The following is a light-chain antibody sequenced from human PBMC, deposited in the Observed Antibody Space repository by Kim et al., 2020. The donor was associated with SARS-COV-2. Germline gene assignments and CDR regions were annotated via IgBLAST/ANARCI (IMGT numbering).Light chain of an antibody. CDR3: QHYNNWPPET. CDR1: QSVSDN. Sequence: EIVMTQSPATLSVSPGERATLSCWASQSVSDNLAGYQQIVGQAPRLLIYGASTRATGIPARFSGSGSGTDFTLTISSLQSEVIAVYYCQHYNNWPPETFGQGTKLEI. V-gene: IGKV3D-15*01. CDR2: GAS. J-gene: IGKJ2*01.